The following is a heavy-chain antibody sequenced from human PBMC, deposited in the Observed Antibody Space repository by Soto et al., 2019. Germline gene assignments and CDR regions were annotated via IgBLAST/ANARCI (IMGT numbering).Heavy chain of an antibody. CDR1: GYTFTSYD. CDR2: MNPNSGNT. Sequence: ASVKVSCKASGYTFTSYDINWVRQATGQGLEWMGWMNPNSGNTGYAQKFQGRVTMTRNTSISTAYMELSSLRAEDTAVYYCARELRIAAAGMGYYYGMDVWGQGTTVTVSS. D-gene: IGHD6-13*01. CDR3: ARELRIAAAGMGYYYGMDV. V-gene: IGHV1-8*01. J-gene: IGHJ6*02.